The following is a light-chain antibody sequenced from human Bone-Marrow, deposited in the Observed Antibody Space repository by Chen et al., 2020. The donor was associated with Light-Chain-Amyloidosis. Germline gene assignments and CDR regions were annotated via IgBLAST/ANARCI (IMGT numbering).Light chain of an antibody. V-gene: IGLV2-14*01. CDR1: SSDVGGYNL. Sequence: QSALTQPASVSGSPGQSITISCTGTSSDVGGYNLVSWYQQYPGKAPKLMIYEVSNRPSGVSNRFSGSKSGNTASLTISGLQAEDEADYYCISHTSSVTLWVFGGGTKLTVL. CDR3: ISHTSSVTLWV. J-gene: IGLJ3*02. CDR2: EVS.